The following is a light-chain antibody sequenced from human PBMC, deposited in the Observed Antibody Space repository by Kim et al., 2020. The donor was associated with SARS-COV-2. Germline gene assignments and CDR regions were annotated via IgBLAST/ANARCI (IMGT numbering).Light chain of an antibody. CDR1: SGSIGSNY. V-gene: IGLV6-57*03. CDR2: EDN. J-gene: IGLJ2*01. Sequence: GKTVNSSCTRSSGSIGSNYVQWYQQRPGSAPTTVIYEDNQRPSGVPDRFSGSIDSSSNSASLTISGLKTEDEADYYCQSYDSSNQVFGGGTQLTVL. CDR3: QSYDSSNQV.